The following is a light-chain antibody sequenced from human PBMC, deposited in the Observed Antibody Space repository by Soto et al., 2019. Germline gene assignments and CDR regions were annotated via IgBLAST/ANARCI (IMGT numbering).Light chain of an antibody. CDR1: QSISSW. V-gene: IGKV1-5*01. Sequence: DIQMTQFPSTLSASVGDRVTITCRASQSISSWLAWYQQKPGTAPKLLIYDASSLQSGVPSRFSGSGSGTEFTLTITSLQPGDFATYYCQQYHTYSRTFGQGTKVEV. J-gene: IGKJ1*01. CDR3: QQYHTYSRT. CDR2: DAS.